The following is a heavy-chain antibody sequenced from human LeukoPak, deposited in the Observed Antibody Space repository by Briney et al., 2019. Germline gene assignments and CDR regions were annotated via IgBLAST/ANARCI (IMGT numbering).Heavy chain of an antibody. CDR1: GGSFSGYY. Sequence: SKTLSLTCAVYGGSFSGYYGSWIRQPPGKGLEWIGEINHSGSTNYNPSLKSRVTISVDTSKNQFSLKLSSVTAADTAVYYCARGRYFDYWGQGTLVTVSS. CDR2: INHSGST. J-gene: IGHJ4*02. V-gene: IGHV4-34*01. CDR3: ARGRYFDY.